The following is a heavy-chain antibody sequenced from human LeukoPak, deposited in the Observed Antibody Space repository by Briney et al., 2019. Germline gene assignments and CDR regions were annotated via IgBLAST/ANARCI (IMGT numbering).Heavy chain of an antibody. CDR2: ISGSGGST. J-gene: IGHJ4*02. D-gene: IGHD2-8*01. V-gene: IGHV3-23*01. CDR3: AKDQILYYYYFDY. CDR1: GFTFSSYG. Sequence: GGTLRLSCAASGFTFSSYGMSWVRQAPGKGLEWVLAISGSGGSTYYADSVKGRFTISRDNSKNTLYLQMNSLRAEDTAVYYCAKDQILYYYYFDYWGQGTLVTVSS.